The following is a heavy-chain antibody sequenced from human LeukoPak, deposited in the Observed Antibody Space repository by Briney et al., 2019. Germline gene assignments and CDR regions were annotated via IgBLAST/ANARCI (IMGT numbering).Heavy chain of an antibody. D-gene: IGHD3-22*01. Sequence: ASVKVSCKASGYTFTSYAMNWVRQAPGQGLEWMGWINTNTGNPTYAQGFTGRFVFSLDTSVSTAYLQISSLKAEDTAVYYCAKQWYYYDSSGFYDAFDIWGQGTLVTVSS. CDR3: AKQWYYYDSSGFYDAFDI. CDR2: INTNTGNP. J-gene: IGHJ3*02. V-gene: IGHV7-4-1*02. CDR1: GYTFTSYA.